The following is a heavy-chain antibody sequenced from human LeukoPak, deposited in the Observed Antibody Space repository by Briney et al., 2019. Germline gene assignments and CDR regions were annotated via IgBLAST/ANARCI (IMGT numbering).Heavy chain of an antibody. Sequence: ASVKVSCKASGYTFTCYYMHWVRQAPGQGLEWMGWINPNSGGTSYAQKFQGRVTMTRDTSISTAYMELSRLRSDDTAVYYCARGRYYYDSPESGMDVWGQGTTVTVSS. CDR3: ARGRYYYDSPESGMDV. D-gene: IGHD3-22*01. J-gene: IGHJ6*02. CDR2: INPNSGGT. CDR1: GYTFTCYY. V-gene: IGHV1-2*02.